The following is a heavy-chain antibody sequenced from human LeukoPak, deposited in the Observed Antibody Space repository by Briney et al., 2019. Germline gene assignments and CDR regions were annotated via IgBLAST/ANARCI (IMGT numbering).Heavy chain of an antibody. D-gene: IGHD2-21*02. V-gene: IGHV3-30*03. CDR2: ISYDGSNK. CDR3: ASRRGDYDYYYGMDV. J-gene: IGHJ6*02. CDR1: GFTFSSYG. Sequence: PGRSLRLSCAASGFTFSSYGMHWVRQAPGKGLEWVAVISYDGSNKYYADCVKGRFTISRDNSKNTLYLQMNSLRAEDTAVYYCASRRGDYDYYYGMDVWGQGTTVTVSS.